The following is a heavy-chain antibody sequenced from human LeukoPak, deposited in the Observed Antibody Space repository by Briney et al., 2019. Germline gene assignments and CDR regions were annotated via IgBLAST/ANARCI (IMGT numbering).Heavy chain of an antibody. J-gene: IGHJ4*02. D-gene: IGHD3-22*01. CDR3: AREKWDYYDSSGYLDY. V-gene: IGHV1-2*02. CDR1: GYTFTGYY. CDR2: INPNSGGT. Sequence: GASVKVSCKASGYTFTGYYMHWVRQAPGQGLEWMGWINPNSGGTNYAQKFQGRVTMTRDTSISTAYMELSRLRSDDTAVYYCAREKWDYYDSSGYLDYWGQGTLVTVSS.